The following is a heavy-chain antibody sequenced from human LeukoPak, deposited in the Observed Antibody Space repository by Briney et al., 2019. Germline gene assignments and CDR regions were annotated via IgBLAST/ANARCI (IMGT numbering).Heavy chain of an antibody. CDR3: AKPIETAMVAMGIFDH. V-gene: IGHV3-23*01. Sequence: PGGSLRLSCAASGFTFSSYAMSWVRQAPGKGLEWVSAISGSGGSTYYADSVKGRFTISRDNSKNTLYLQMNSLRAEDTAVYYCAKPIETAMVAMGIFDHWGQGTLVTVSS. D-gene: IGHD5-18*01. CDR1: GFTFSSYA. J-gene: IGHJ4*02. CDR2: ISGSGGST.